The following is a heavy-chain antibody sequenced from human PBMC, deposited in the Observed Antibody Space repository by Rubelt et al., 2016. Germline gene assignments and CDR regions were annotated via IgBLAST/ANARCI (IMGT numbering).Heavy chain of an antibody. CDR3: ARLFGGTNYNYLQH. CDR1: GYIFTNYW. V-gene: IGHV5-51*01. J-gene: IGHJ1*01. CDR2: IYPGAWGT. D-gene: IGHD1-26*01. Sequence: EVQLVQSGAEVQKPGESLKLSCQGSGYIFTNYWIGLVRQMPGKGLEWMVIIYPGAWGTRYSPAFQGQVSIPADKSISTGYLQGSSLKASDTAMYYCARLFGGTNYNYLQHWGQGTRVIVSS.